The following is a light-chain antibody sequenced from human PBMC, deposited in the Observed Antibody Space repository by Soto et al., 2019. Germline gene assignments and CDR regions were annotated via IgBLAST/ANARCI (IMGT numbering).Light chain of an antibody. CDR1: SSNIGGNS. Sequence: QSVLTQPPSVSAAPGQKVTISCSGSSSNIGGNSVSWYQQLPGTAPKLLIYDVNKRPSGIPDRFSGSNSGTSATLGITGFQTGDEADYYGGSWDSSLSAYVFGTGTKVTVL. V-gene: IGLV1-51*01. CDR3: GSWDSSLSAYV. CDR2: DVN. J-gene: IGLJ1*01.